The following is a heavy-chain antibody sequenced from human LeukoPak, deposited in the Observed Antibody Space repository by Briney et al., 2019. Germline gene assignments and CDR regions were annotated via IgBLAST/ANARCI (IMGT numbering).Heavy chain of an antibody. J-gene: IGHJ4*02. CDR1: EYTVTELS. CDR3: ATEKAWNHGGLDY. CDR2: FDAENDET. D-gene: IGHD1-14*01. V-gene: IGHV1-24*01. Sequence: ASVKVSCKVSEYTVTELSFHWARQAPGEGLEWMGGFDAENDETIYAQKFQGRVTVTQDTSTDTAYMELSSLRSEDTAVYYCATEKAWNHGGLDYWGQGTPVIVSS.